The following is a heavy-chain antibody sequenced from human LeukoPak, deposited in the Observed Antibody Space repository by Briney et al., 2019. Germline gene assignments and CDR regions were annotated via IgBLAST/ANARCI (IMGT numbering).Heavy chain of an antibody. CDR2: INTDGSES. CDR1: GFTFSSYW. D-gene: IGHD3-10*01. Sequence: GGSLRLSCVAPGFTFSSYWMHWVRQAPGKGLVWVSRINTDGSESTYADSVKGRFTISRDNAKSTVDLLMNNVRAEDTALYYCAKGKFGDPLNYWGQGTLVTVSS. V-gene: IGHV3-74*03. CDR3: AKGKFGDPLNY. J-gene: IGHJ4*02.